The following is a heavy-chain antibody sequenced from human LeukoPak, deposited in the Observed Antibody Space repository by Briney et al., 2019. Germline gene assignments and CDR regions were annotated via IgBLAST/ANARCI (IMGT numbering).Heavy chain of an antibody. CDR3: ARLLRGYSYGSLYY. Sequence: GESLKISCKSSGYSFTNYWIGWVREMPGKGLEWMGIIYPADSDTRYSPSFQGQVTFSVDTSISTAYLQWSSLQASDTAMYYCARLLRGYSYGSLYYWGQGTLVTVSS. CDR1: GYSFTNYW. V-gene: IGHV5-51*01. CDR2: IYPADSDT. J-gene: IGHJ4*02. D-gene: IGHD5-18*01.